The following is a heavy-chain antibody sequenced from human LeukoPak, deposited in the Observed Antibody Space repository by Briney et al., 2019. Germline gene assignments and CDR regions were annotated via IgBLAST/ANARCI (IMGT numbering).Heavy chain of an antibody. D-gene: IGHD3-16*02. V-gene: IGHV1-2*02. CDR3: ARAFMITFGGVIVIPDTDY. CDR2: INPNSDGT. CDR1: GYTFTGYY. J-gene: IGHJ4*02. Sequence: ASVKVPCKASGYTFTGYYMLWVRQAPAQGLEWMGWINPNSDGTNYAQQSQGRVTMTRDTSISTAYMELSRLRSDDTAVYYCARAFMITFGGVIVIPDTDYWGQGTLVTVSS.